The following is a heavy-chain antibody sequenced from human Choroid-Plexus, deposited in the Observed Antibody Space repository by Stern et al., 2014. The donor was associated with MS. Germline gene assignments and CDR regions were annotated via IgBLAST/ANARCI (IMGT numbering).Heavy chain of an antibody. V-gene: IGHV1-2*02. J-gene: IGHJ6*02. CDR1: GYIFTGYY. CDR2: INPNTGGT. D-gene: IGHD3-3*01. Sequence: QLVQSGAEVKKLGASVKVSCKTSGYIFTGYYIHWVRQAPGKGLEWMAWINPNTGGTKYAQKFQGRVTMSRDTSISTAYVELSSLTSDDTAVYYCARDQRGITIFGVVTDYYYLGMDVWGQGTTVTVSS. CDR3: ARDQRGITIFGVVTDYYYLGMDV.